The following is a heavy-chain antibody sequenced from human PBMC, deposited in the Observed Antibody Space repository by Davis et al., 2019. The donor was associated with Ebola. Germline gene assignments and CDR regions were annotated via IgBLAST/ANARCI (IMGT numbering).Heavy chain of an antibody. J-gene: IGHJ2*01. CDR2: ISYDGSNK. V-gene: IGHV3-30-3*01. Sequence: SLQISSAASGFTFSSYAMHWVRQAPGKGLEWVAVISYDGSNKYYADSVKGRFTISRDNSKNTLYLQMNSLRAEDTAVYYCARVEYSGSYSGWYFDLWGRGTLVTVSS. CDR3: ARVEYSGSYSGWYFDL. CDR1: GFTFSSYA. D-gene: IGHD1-26*01.